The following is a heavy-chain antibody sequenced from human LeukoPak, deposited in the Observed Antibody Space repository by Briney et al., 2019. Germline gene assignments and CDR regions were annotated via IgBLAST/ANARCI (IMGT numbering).Heavy chain of an antibody. J-gene: IGHJ4*02. CDR1: GGSISSSSYY. V-gene: IGHV4-39*01. Sequence: SETLSLTCTVSGGSISSSSYYWGWIRQPPGKGLEWIGSIYYSGSTYYNPSLKSRVTISVDTSKNQFSLKLSSVTAADTAVYYCAKRRTYYYGSGSYPFEYWGQGTLVTVSS. D-gene: IGHD3-10*01. CDR3: AKRRTYYYGSGSYPFEY. CDR2: IYYSGST.